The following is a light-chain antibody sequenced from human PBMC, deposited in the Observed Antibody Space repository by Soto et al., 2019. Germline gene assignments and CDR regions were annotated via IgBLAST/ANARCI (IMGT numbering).Light chain of an antibody. V-gene: IGLV2-11*01. CDR2: DVS. CDR3: CSYAGSDSLYV. CDR1: STDVGGYNY. Sequence: QSALPQPRSVSGSPGQSVTISCTGTSTDVGGYNYVSWYQQHPGKVPKLMLYDVSKRPSGVPDRFSGSKSGNTASLTISGLQAEDEADYYCCSYAGSDSLYVFGSGTKVTVL. J-gene: IGLJ1*01.